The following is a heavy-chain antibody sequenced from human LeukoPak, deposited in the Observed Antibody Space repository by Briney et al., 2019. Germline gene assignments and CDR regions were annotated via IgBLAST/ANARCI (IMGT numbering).Heavy chain of an antibody. J-gene: IGHJ6*03. CDR1: GFTFSSYG. D-gene: IGHD3-3*01. CDR3: ARDRSHIYDSIWFYYMDV. Sequence: GGSLRLSCAASGFTFSSYGMSWVRQAPGKGLEWVSAISGSGGSTYYADSVKGRFTISRDNSKNTLYLQMGSLRAEDMAVYYCARDRSHIYDSIWFYYMDVWGKGTTVTVSS. V-gene: IGHV3-23*01. CDR2: ISGSGGST.